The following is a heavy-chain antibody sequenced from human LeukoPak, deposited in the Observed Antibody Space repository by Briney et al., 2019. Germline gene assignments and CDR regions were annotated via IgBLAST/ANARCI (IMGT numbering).Heavy chain of an antibody. CDR3: ARQKCTSTSCLTKNAFDI. D-gene: IGHD2-2*01. Sequence: SETLSLTCTVSGSISGYYWSWIRQPPGKGLEWIGYIYTSGSTNYNPSLESRVTISVDTSKNQFSLDLSSVTAADTAVYYRARQKCTSTSCLTKNAFDIWGQGTMVTVSS. J-gene: IGHJ3*02. CDR1: GSISGYY. V-gene: IGHV4-4*09. CDR2: IYTSGST.